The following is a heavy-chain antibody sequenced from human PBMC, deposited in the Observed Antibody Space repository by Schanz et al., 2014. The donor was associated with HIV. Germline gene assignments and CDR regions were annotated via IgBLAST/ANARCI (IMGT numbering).Heavy chain of an antibody. CDR1: GFSFNSFG. J-gene: IGHJ6*02. D-gene: IGHD3-16*01. V-gene: IGHV3-30*18. CDR2: ISYDGINK. CDR3: AKDGGSRGRRRGMDV. Sequence: QVHLVESGGGVVQPGRSLRLSCVASGFSFNSFGIHWVRQAPGKGLEWVTLISYDGINKYYADSVKGRFTISRDNSKNTLYLQINSLRIDDTAVYYCAKDGGSRGRRRGMDVWGQGTTVTVSS.